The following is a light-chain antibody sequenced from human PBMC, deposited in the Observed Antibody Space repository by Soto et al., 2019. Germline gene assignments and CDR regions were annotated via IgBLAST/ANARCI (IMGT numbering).Light chain of an antibody. CDR2: GAS. CDR3: QQYNNWLRG. CDR1: QSVSSN. J-gene: IGKJ2*03. V-gene: IGKV3-15*01. Sequence: EIVMTQSPATLSVSPGERATLSFRASQSVSSNLAWYQQKPGQAPRLLIYGASTRATAIPARFSGSGSWTEFTLTISSLQSEDFAVYYCQQYNNWLRGFGQGTKLEIK.